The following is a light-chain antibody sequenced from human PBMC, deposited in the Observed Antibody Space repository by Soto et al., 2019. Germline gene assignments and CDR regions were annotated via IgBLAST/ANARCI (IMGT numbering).Light chain of an antibody. J-gene: IGLJ2*01. CDR2: INSDGSH. CDR3: QAWDAGVV. V-gene: IGLV4-69*01. CDR1: PGHSTYA. Sequence: QSVLSQSPSASASLGASVKLTCTLTPGHSTYAIAWYQQRPGQGPTFLMKINSDGSHTKGAGIPDRFSGSSSGAERYLTISNLLSEDEPDYYCQAWDAGVVFGGGTKLTVL.